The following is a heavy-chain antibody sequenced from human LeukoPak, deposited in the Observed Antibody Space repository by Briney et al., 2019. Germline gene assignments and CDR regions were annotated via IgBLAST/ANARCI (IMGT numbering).Heavy chain of an antibody. CDR3: ARGRTTLWVDY. CDR1: GFTFSSYE. Sequence: GGSLRLSCAASGFTFSSYEMNWVRQAPGKGLEWVSYISSSGSTIYYADSVKGRFTISRDNAKNSLYLQMNSLGAEDTAVYYCARGRTTLWVDYWGQGTLVTVSS. CDR2: ISSSGSTI. D-gene: IGHD2/OR15-2a*01. V-gene: IGHV3-48*03. J-gene: IGHJ4*02.